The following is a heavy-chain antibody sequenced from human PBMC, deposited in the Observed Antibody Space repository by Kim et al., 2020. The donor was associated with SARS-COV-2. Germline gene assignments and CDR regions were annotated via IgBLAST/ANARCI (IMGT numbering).Heavy chain of an antibody. V-gene: IGHV4-59*08. CDR1: GGSISSYY. D-gene: IGHD6-13*01. J-gene: IGHJ6*02. CDR2: IYYSGST. Sequence: SETLSLTCTVSGGSISSYYWSWIRQPPGKGLEWIGYIYYSGSTNYNPSLKSRVTISVDTSKNQFSLKLSSVTAADTAVYYCARLYSSSYSSSWYGVDYYYYGMDVWGQGTTVTVSS. CDR3: ARLYSSSYSSSWYGVDYYYYGMDV.